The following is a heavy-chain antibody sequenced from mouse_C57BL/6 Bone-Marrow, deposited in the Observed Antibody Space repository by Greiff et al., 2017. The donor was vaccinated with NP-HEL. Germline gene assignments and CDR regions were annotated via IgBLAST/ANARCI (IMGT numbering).Heavy chain of an antibody. CDR3: ARSGVTTVVNYFDY. CDR1: GYTFTSYG. D-gene: IGHD1-1*01. J-gene: IGHJ2*01. V-gene: IGHV1-81*01. Sequence: QVQLKESGAELARPGASVKLSCKASGYTFTSYGISWVKQRTGQGLEWIGEIYPRSGNTYYNEKFKGKATMTADKSSSTAYMELRSLTSEDSAVYFCARSGVTTVVNYFDYWGQGTTLTVSS. CDR2: IYPRSGNT.